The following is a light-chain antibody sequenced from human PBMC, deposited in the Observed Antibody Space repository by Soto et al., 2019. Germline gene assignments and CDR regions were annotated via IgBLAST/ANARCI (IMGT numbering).Light chain of an antibody. V-gene: IGKV1-33*01. CDR2: DAS. J-gene: IGKJ4*01. CDR3: QQYVDLPPT. Sequence: DIQMTQSPSSLSASVGDRVTISCQASQDINNYLNWYQQKPGKAPKLLIYDASKLETGVPSRFSGSGSGTDFTSTISSLQPEDIATYYCQQYVDLPPTFGGGTKVEIK. CDR1: QDINNY.